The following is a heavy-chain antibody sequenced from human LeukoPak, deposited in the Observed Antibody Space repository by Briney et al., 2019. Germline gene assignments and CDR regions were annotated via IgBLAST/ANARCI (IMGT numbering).Heavy chain of an antibody. CDR3: AKDMLPYSSSWYPSNAFQH. D-gene: IGHD6-13*01. CDR2: ISWNSGSI. Sequence: PGRSLRLSCAASGFTFSSYAMHRVRQAPGKGLEWVSGISWNSGSIGYADSVKGRFTISRDNAKNSLYLQMNSLRAEDTALYYCAKDMLPYSSSWYPSNAFQHWGQGTLVTVSS. J-gene: IGHJ1*01. V-gene: IGHV3-9*01. CDR1: GFTFSSYA.